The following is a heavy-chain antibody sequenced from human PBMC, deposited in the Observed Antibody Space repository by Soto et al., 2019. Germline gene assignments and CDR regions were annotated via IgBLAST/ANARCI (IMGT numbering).Heavy chain of an antibody. V-gene: IGHV3-9*01. CDR1: GFTFDDYA. CDR3: AKGYNYDRSGNPDY. J-gene: IGHJ4*02. Sequence: EVQLVESGGGLVQPGRSLRLSCAASGFTFDDYAMHWVQQAPGKGLEWVSGINWNSGSIGYADSVKGRFTISRDNAKNSLYLQMNSLRTEDTALYYCAKGYNYDRSGNPDYWGQGTLVTVSS. D-gene: IGHD3-22*01. CDR2: INWNSGSI.